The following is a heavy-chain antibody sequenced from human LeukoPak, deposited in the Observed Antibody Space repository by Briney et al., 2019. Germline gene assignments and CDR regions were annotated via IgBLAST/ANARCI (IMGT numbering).Heavy chain of an antibody. CDR2: IIPILGIA. D-gene: IGHD5-18*01. J-gene: IGHJ4*02. Sequence: ASVKVSCKASGGTFSSYAISWVRQAPGQGLEWMGRIIPILGIANYAQKFQGRVTITADKSTSTAYMELSSLRSEDTAVYYCARVDTAMVIDYWGQGTLVAVSS. CDR1: GGTFSSYA. CDR3: ARVDTAMVIDY. V-gene: IGHV1-69*04.